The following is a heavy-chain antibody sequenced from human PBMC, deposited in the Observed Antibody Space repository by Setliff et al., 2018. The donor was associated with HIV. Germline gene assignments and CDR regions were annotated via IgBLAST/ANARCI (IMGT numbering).Heavy chain of an antibody. Sequence: GGSLRLSCAASGFSFEDYDMNWVRQTPGKGLEWVSGINWNGDTTDYADSVKGRFTISRDNAKNTLYLQMNSLRAEDTAVNYCVRSACGGDCYSWGQGTLVTVSS. D-gene: IGHD2-21*02. CDR2: INWNGDTT. CDR3: VRSACGGDCYS. V-gene: IGHV3-20*04. CDR1: GFSFEDYD. J-gene: IGHJ4*02.